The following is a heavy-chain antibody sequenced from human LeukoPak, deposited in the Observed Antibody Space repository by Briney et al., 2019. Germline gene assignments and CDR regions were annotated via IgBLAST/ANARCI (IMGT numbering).Heavy chain of an antibody. CDR3: ARLLEGVAGTWGY. J-gene: IGHJ4*02. D-gene: IGHD6-19*01. CDR1: GYSFTTYW. Sequence: GESLKISCKGSGYSFTTYWIAWVRQMSGKGLEGMGAIYPGDSDTRYSPSFQGQVTISVDKSISTAYLQWSSLKASDTAMYYCARLLEGVAGTWGYWGQGTLVTVS. CDR2: IYPGDSDT. V-gene: IGHV5-51*01.